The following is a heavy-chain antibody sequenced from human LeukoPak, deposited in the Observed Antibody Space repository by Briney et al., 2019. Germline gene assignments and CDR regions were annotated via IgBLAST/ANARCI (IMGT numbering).Heavy chain of an antibody. CDR2: IIPILGIA. Sequence: GSSVKVSCKASGGTFSSYAISWVRQAPGQGLEWMGRIIPILGIANYAQKFQGRVTITADNSTSTAYMELSSLRSEDTAVYYCARENQDKQIVVVSGLDYWGQGTLVTVSS. CDR1: GGTFSSYA. CDR3: ARENQDKQIVVVSGLDY. V-gene: IGHV1-69*04. J-gene: IGHJ4*02. D-gene: IGHD3-22*01.